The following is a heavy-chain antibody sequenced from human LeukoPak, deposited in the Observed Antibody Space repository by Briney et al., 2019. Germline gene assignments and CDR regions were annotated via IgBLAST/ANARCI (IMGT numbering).Heavy chain of an antibody. V-gene: IGHV1-24*01. Sequence: ASVTVSCKVSGYTLTELSMHWVRQAPGKGLEWMGGFDPEDGETIYAQKFQGRVTMTEDTSTDTAYMELSSLRSEDTAVYYCATDTPTVTTSHYYYGMDVWGKGTTVTVSS. J-gene: IGHJ6*04. CDR2: FDPEDGET. CDR1: GYTLTELS. CDR3: ATDTPTVTTSHYYYGMDV. D-gene: IGHD4-17*01.